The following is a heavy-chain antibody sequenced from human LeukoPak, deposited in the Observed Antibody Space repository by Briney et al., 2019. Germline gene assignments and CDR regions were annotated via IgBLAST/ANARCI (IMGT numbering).Heavy chain of an antibody. Sequence: SETLSLTCTVSGGSISSSIYYWGWIRQPPGKGLEWIGSIDYSGGAFYNPSLKSRVTISVDTSKNQFSLKLSSVTAADTAVYYCARYCSSTSCYGDWGQGTLVTVSS. J-gene: IGHJ4*02. CDR2: IDYSGGA. CDR3: ARYCSSTSCYGD. D-gene: IGHD2-2*01. CDR1: GGSISSSIYY. V-gene: IGHV4-39*01.